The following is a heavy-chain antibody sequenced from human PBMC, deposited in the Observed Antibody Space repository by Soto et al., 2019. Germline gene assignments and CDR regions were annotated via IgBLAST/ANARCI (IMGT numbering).Heavy chain of an antibody. CDR3: SGSWERINYYYYGMDV. J-gene: IGHJ6*02. D-gene: IGHD6-13*01. CDR2: IYHSGST. V-gene: IGHV4-4*02. Sequence: SETLSLTCAVSGGSIGSSNWWSWVRQPPGKGLEWIGEIYHSGSTNYNPSLKSRVTISVDKSKNQFSLKLSSVTAADTAVYYCSGSWERINYYYYGMDVWGQGTTVTVSS. CDR1: GGSIGSSNW.